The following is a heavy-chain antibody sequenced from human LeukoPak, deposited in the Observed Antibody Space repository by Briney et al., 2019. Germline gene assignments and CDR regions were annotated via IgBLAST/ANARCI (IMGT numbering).Heavy chain of an antibody. CDR3: ARQNCSSTSCYWTPFDY. J-gene: IGHJ4*02. CDR1: GGSISSGDYY. D-gene: IGHD2-2*01. Sequence: PSETLSLTCTVSGGSISSGDYYWSWIRQPPGKGLEWIGYIYYSGSTYYNPSLKSRVTISVDTSKNQFSLKLSSVTAADTAVYYCARQNCSSTSCYWTPFDYWGQGTLVTVSS. V-gene: IGHV4-30-4*01. CDR2: IYYSGST.